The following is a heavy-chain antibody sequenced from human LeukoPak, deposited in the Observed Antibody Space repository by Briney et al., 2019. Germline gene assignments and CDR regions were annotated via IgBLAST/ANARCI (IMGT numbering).Heavy chain of an antibody. Sequence: GGSLRLSCAASGFTFSSYWMSWVRQAPGKGLEWVANIKQDGSEKYYVDSVKGRFTISRDNAKNSLYLQMNSLRAEDTAVYYCARDHGFGYSYGSDLDYWGQGTLVTVSS. D-gene: IGHD5-18*01. CDR1: GFTFSSYW. V-gene: IGHV3-7*01. CDR3: ARDHGFGYSYGSDLDY. CDR2: IKQDGSEK. J-gene: IGHJ4*02.